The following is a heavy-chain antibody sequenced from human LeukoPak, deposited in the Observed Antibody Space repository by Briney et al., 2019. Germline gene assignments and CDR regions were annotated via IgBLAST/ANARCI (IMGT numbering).Heavy chain of an antibody. CDR2: ISGSGGST. J-gene: IGHJ5*02. V-gene: IGHV3-23*01. Sequence: GGSLRPSCAASGFTFSSYAMSWVRQAPGKGLEWVSAISGSGGSTYYADSVKGRFTISRDNSKNTLYLQMNSLRAEDTAVYYCAKDSGYSGYDSWFDPWGQGTLVTVSS. D-gene: IGHD5-12*01. CDR1: GFTFSSYA. CDR3: AKDSGYSGYDSWFDP.